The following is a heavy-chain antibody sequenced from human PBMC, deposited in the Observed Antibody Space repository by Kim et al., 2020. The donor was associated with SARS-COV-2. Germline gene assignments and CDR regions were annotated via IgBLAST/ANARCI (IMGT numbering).Heavy chain of an antibody. Sequence: GRTNYHPSLESRVAISVDTSNNQVSLTLSSVTAADTAVYYCARGRWELPYWGQGTLVTVSS. V-gene: IGHV4-59*09. J-gene: IGHJ4*02. CDR3: ARGRWELPY. D-gene: IGHD1-26*01. CDR2: GRT.